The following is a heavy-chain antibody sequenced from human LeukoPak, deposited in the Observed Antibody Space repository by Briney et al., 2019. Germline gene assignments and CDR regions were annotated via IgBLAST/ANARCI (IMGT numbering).Heavy chain of an antibody. CDR2: IYSGGST. V-gene: IGHV3-53*01. CDR1: GFTVSSNY. CDR3: AKVLSGSLVQYYFDY. Sequence: PGGSLRLSCAASGFTVSSNYMSWVRQAPGKGLEWVSVIYSGGSTYYADSVKGRFTISRDNSKNTLYLQMNSLRAEDTAVYYCAKVLSGSLVQYYFDYWGQGTLVTVSS. D-gene: IGHD1-26*01. J-gene: IGHJ4*02.